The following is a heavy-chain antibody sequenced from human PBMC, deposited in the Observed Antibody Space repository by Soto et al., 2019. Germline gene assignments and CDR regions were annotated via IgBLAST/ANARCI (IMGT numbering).Heavy chain of an antibody. J-gene: IGHJ5*02. CDR1: GYTLTELS. CDR2: FDPEDGET. V-gene: IGHV1-24*01. Sequence: ASVKVSCKVSGYTLTELSMHWVRQAPGKGLEWMGGFDPEDGETIYAQKFQGRVTMTEDTSTDTAYMELSSLRSEDTAVYYCATPGAYQLLYGRWFDPWGQGTLVTVSS. CDR3: ATPGAYQLLYGRWFDP. D-gene: IGHD2-2*02.